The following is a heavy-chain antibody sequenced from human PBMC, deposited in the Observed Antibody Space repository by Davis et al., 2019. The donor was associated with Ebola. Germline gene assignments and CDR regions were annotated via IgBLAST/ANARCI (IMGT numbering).Heavy chain of an antibody. V-gene: IGHV3-48*01. D-gene: IGHD7-27*01. CDR2: ISSSSSTI. CDR1: GFTFSSYS. Sequence: PGGSLRLSCAASGFTFSSYSMNWVRQAPGKGLEWVSYISSSSSTIYYADSVKGRFTISRDNSKNTLYLQMNSLRAEDTAVYYCAKGALGYYWYFDLWGRGTLVTVSS. CDR3: AKGALGYYWYFDL. J-gene: IGHJ2*01.